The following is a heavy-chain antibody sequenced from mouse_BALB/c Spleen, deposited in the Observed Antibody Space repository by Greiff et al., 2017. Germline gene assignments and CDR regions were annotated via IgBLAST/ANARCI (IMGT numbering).Heavy chain of an antibody. CDR1: GFNIKDTY. CDR2: IDPANGNT. Sequence: EVQVVESGAELVKPGASVKLSCTASGFNIKDTYMHWVKQRPEQGLEWIGRIDPANGNTKYDPKFQGKATITADTSSNTAYLQLSSLTSEDTAVYYCARDSSWSLDYWGQGTTLTVSS. D-gene: IGHD3-2*01. J-gene: IGHJ2*01. CDR3: ARDSSWSLDY. V-gene: IGHV14-3*02.